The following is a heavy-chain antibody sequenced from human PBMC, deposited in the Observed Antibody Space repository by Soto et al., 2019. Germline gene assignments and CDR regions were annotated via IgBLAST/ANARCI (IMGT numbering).Heavy chain of an antibody. CDR1: GFIFSDYV. V-gene: IGHV3-23*01. CDR3: ARKNAVVLGNYGFL. Sequence: PGGSLRLSCAASGFIFSDYVMSWVRQAPGKGLEWVSSISDSGDSTYSADSVKGRFTISRDNSKNTLYLQMNSLRAEDTAVYYCARKNAVVLGNYGFLWGQGTLVTVSS. CDR2: ISDSGDST. D-gene: IGHD4-17*01. J-gene: IGHJ4*02.